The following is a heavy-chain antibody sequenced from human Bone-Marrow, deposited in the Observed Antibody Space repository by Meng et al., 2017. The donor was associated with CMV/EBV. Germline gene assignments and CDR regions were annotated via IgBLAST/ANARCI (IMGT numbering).Heavy chain of an antibody. V-gene: IGHV3-21*01. CDR3: AVYYDILTGYSRFDY. CDR1: GFTFSSYS. Sequence: GDSLKISCAASGFTFSSYSMNWVRQAPGKGLEWVSSISSSSSYIYYADSVKGRFTISRDNAKNSLYLQMNSLRAEDTAVYYCAVYYDILTGYSRFDYWGQGTLVTVSS. J-gene: IGHJ4*02. D-gene: IGHD3-9*01. CDR2: ISSSSSYI.